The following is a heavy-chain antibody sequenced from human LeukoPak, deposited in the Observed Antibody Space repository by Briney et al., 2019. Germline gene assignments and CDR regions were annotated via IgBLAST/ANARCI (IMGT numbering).Heavy chain of an antibody. D-gene: IGHD2/OR15-2a*01. CDR2: MNPNSGNT. CDR3: ARGPLSKRNWFDP. CDR1: GYTFTSYG. J-gene: IGHJ5*02. V-gene: IGHV1-8*02. Sequence: GASVKVSCKASGYTFTSYGISWVRQAPGQGLEWMGWMNPNSGNTGYAQKFQGRVTMTRNTSISTAYMELSSLRSEDTAVYYCARGPLSKRNWFDPWGQGTLVTVSS.